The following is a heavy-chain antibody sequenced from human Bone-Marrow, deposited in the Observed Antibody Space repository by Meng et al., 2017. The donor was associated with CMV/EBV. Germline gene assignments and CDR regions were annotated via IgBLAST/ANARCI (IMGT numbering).Heavy chain of an antibody. CDR1: GGSFSGYY. Sequence: SQTLSLTCAVYGGSFSGYYWSWIRQPPGKGLEWIGYIYYSGSTNYNPSLKSRVTISVDTSKNQFSLKLSSVTAADTAVYYCASSGAGMDVWGQGTTVTVSS. V-gene: IGHV4-59*01. J-gene: IGHJ6*02. CDR2: IYYSGST. CDR3: ASSGAGMDV. D-gene: IGHD4/OR15-4a*01.